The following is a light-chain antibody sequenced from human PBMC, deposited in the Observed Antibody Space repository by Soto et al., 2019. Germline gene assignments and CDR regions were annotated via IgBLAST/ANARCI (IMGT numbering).Light chain of an antibody. CDR3: SSYTSSSTPLYV. V-gene: IGLV2-14*01. J-gene: IGLJ1*01. Sequence: QSALTQPSSVYGSPGESITISCPGTSSDVGGYNYVSWYQQHPGKAPKLMIYDVSNRPSGVSNRFSGSKSGNTASLTISGLQAEDEADYYCSSYTSSSTPLYVFGTGTKVTVL. CDR2: DVS. CDR1: SSDVGGYNY.